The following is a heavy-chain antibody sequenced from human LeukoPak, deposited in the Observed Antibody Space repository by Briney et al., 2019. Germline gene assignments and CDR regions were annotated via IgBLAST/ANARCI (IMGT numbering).Heavy chain of an antibody. D-gene: IGHD3-22*01. CDR3: ARDPTRHYYDSSGYYSPFDY. CDR2: IYYSGST. Sequence: SETLSLTCTVSGGSISSSSYYWGWIRQPPGKGLEWIGSIYYSGSTYYNPSPKSRVTISVDTSKNQFSLKLSSVTAADTAVYYCARDPTRHYYDSSGYYSPFDYWGQGTLVTVSS. CDR1: GGSISSSSYY. J-gene: IGHJ4*02. V-gene: IGHV4-39*07.